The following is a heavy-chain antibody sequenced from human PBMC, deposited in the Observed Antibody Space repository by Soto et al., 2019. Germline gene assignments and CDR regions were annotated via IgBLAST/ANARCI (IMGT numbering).Heavy chain of an antibody. CDR3: AREIWGPEY. CDR1: GFTFTNYW. V-gene: IGHV3-7*03. Sequence: EVQLVESGGGLVQPGGSLRLSCAASGFTFTNYWMTWVRQAPGRGLEWVANIKKDGSEKHYVDSVKGRFTISSDNAKNSLYLQINILRAEDTAVYYCAREIWGPEYWGQGTRVTVSS. CDR2: IKKDGSEK. J-gene: IGHJ4*02. D-gene: IGHD7-27*01.